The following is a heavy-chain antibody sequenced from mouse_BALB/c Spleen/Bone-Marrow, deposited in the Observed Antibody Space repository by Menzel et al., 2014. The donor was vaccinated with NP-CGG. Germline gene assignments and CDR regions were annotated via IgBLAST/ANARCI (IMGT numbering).Heavy chain of an antibody. J-gene: IGHJ3*01. CDR2: IRNKANGYTT. CDR1: GFTFTDYY. Sequence: EVQLVESGGGLVQPGGSLRLSCATSGFTFTDYYMSWVRQPPGKALECLGFIRNKANGYTTDYSASVKGRFTISRDNSQSILYLQMNTLRAEDSATYYCARDAIYYDYDGSFAYWGQGTLVTVSA. V-gene: IGHV7-3*02. CDR3: ARDAIYYDYDGSFAY. D-gene: IGHD2-4*01.